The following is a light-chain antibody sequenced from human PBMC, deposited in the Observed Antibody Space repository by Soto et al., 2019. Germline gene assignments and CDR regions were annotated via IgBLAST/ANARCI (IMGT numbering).Light chain of an antibody. CDR2: AAS. CDR1: KSISSY. CDR3: QQSYSTPRT. V-gene: IGKV1-39*01. Sequence: DIQMTQSPSSLSASVGDRVTITCRASKSISSYLNWYQQRPGKAPKLLIYAASRLQSGVPSRFSGSGSGTDFTLTISSLQPEDFATYYCQQSYSTPRTFGQGTKVDIK. J-gene: IGKJ1*01.